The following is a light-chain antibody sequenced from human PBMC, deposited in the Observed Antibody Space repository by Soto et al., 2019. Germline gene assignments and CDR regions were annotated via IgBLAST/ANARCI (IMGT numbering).Light chain of an antibody. Sequence: DIQMTQSPSTLSASVGDRVTITCRASQSISSWLAWYQQKPGKAPKLLIYKAYSLESGVPSRFSGSGSGTEFTLTISSLQPDDFSTYYCQQYNSYPLTFGPGTKVDIK. CDR3: QQYNSYPLT. CDR2: KAY. V-gene: IGKV1-5*03. CDR1: QSISSW. J-gene: IGKJ3*01.